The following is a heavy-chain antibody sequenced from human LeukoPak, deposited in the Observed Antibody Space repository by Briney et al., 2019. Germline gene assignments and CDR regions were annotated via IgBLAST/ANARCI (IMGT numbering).Heavy chain of an antibody. CDR1: GDSISSYY. Sequence: SETLSLTCTVSGDSISSYYWSWIRQPAGKGLEWIGRIHPSGSTNYNPSLKSRVTLSVDTSKNQFSLKLSSVTAADTAVYSCARLRDGYNFFDYWGQGALVTVSS. CDR3: ARLRDGYNFFDY. CDR2: IHPSGST. D-gene: IGHD5-24*01. V-gene: IGHV4-4*07. J-gene: IGHJ4*02.